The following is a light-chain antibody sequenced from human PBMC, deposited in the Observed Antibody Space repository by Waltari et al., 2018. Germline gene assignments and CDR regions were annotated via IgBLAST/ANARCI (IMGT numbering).Light chain of an antibody. Sequence: QAGLTQPPSVSKDLRQTATLSCTGNSNNVGNQGAAWLQHHQGHPPKLLSYRNNTRPSGISERFAAYRAGNTAFLTITGLQSEDEADYYCSAWDTSLSGYVFGTGTRVTVL. V-gene: IGLV10-54*04. CDR2: RNN. CDR1: SNNVGNQG. CDR3: SAWDTSLSGYV. J-gene: IGLJ1*01.